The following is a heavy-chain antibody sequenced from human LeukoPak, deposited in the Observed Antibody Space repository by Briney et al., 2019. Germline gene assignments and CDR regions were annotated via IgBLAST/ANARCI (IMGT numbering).Heavy chain of an antibody. CDR2: INAGNGNT. Sequence: ASVKVSCKASGYTFTSYAMHWVRQAPGQRLERMGWINAGNGNTKYSQKFQGRVTITRDTSASTAYMELSSLRSEDTAVYYCARPVGIAAAGALNYFDYWGQGTLVTVSS. V-gene: IGHV1-3*01. J-gene: IGHJ4*02. CDR3: ARPVGIAAAGALNYFDY. D-gene: IGHD6-13*01. CDR1: GYTFTSYA.